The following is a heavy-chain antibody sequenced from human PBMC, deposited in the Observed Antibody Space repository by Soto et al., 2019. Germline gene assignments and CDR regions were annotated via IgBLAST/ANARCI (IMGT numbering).Heavy chain of an antibody. CDR2: INTYNGNT. Sequence: QVQLVQSGAEVKNPGASVKVSCKASGYTFTRYGIGWARQAPGQGLEWMGWINTYNGNTNYAQNVQGRVTLTTDTSTSKAYMDLRSLRANDTAIYYCAMVDVYVTPSPQDVWGQGTTVIVSS. J-gene: IGHJ6*02. CDR3: AMVDVYVTPSPQDV. V-gene: IGHV1-18*01. CDR1: GYTFTRYG. D-gene: IGHD3-16*01.